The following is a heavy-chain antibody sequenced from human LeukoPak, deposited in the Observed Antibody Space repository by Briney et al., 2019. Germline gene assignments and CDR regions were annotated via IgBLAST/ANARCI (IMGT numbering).Heavy chain of an antibody. J-gene: IGHJ4*02. V-gene: IGHV4-39*01. D-gene: IGHD3-16*01. CDR3: ARLGASWGNAYYFDY. CDR2: IYYSGST. Sequence: SETLSLTCNVSGGSISSSSYYWGWIRQPPGKGLEWIGSIYYSGSTYYNPSLKSRVTISVDTSKNQFSLKLSSVTAADTAVYYCARLGASWGNAYYFDYWGQGTLVTVSS. CDR1: GGSISSSSYY.